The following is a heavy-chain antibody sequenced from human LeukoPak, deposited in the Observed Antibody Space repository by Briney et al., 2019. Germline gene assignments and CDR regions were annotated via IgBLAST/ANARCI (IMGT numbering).Heavy chain of an antibody. V-gene: IGHV3-21*04. CDR2: ISSSSSYI. J-gene: IGHJ4*02. CDR3: TKASATVWPNYFDS. D-gene: IGHD6-25*01. CDR1: GFTFSSYS. Sequence: GGSLRLSCTASGFTFSSYSMNWVRQAPGKGLEWVSSISSSSSYIYYADSVKGRFTISRDNSKNILYLQMNSLGAEDTAIYYCTKASATVWPNYFDSWGQGTLVTVSS.